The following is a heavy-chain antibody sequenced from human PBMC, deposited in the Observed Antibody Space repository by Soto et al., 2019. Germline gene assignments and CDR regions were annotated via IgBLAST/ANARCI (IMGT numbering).Heavy chain of an antibody. CDR2: ISYDGSNK. V-gene: IGHV3-30*18. CDR1: GFTFSSYG. CDR3: AKAQLSNYYDSSGYYGSNDY. J-gene: IGHJ4*02. D-gene: IGHD3-22*01. Sequence: GGSLRLSCAASGFTFSSYGMHWVRQAPGKGLEWVAVISYDGSNKYYADSVKGRFTISRDNSKNTLYLQMNSLRAEDTAVYYCAKAQLSNYYDSSGYYGSNDYWGQGTLVTVSS.